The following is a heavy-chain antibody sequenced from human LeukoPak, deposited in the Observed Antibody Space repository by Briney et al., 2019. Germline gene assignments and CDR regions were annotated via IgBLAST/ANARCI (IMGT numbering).Heavy chain of an antibody. Sequence: GGSLRLSCAASGFNFSSYSMNWVRQAPGKGLEWVSYISSSSSTIYYADSVKGRFTISRDNAKNSLYLQMNSLRAEDTAVYYCARDRAKKGVLRYFDWSYYFDYWGQGTLVTVSS. CDR3: ARDRAKKGVLRYFDWSYYFDY. V-gene: IGHV3-48*01. D-gene: IGHD3-9*01. CDR1: GFNFSSYS. CDR2: ISSSSSTI. J-gene: IGHJ4*02.